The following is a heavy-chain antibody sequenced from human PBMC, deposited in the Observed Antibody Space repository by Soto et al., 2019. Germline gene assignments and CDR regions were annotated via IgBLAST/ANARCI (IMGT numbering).Heavy chain of an antibody. CDR2: IYYSGST. CDR1: GGSISSYY. Sequence: SETLSLTCTVSGGSISSYYWSWIRQPPGKGLEWIGYIYYSGSTNYNPSLKSRVTISVDTSKNQFSLKLSSVTAADTAVYYCARGSPDFWSGYGYYYYGMDVWGQGTTVT. CDR3: ARGSPDFWSGYGYYYYGMDV. J-gene: IGHJ6*02. V-gene: IGHV4-59*01. D-gene: IGHD3-3*01.